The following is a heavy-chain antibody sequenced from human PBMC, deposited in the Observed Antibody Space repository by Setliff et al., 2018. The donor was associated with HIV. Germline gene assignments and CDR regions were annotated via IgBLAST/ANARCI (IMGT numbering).Heavy chain of an antibody. J-gene: IGHJ4*02. Sequence: PSETLSLTCAVYGGSFSGYYWSWIRQPPGKGLEWIGEINHSGSTNYNPSLKSRVTISIDTSKNQFSLKLNSVTAADTGVYYCASRRGIEFYFDIWGQGTPVTVSS. CDR2: INHSGST. CDR3: ASRRGIEFYFDI. CDR1: GGSFSGYY. D-gene: IGHD3-10*01. V-gene: IGHV4-34*01.